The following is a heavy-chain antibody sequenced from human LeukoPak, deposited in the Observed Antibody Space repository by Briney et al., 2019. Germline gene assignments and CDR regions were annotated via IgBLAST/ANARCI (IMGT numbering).Heavy chain of an antibody. CDR1: GYTLTSYG. CDR3: AKDGRRGYGEI. J-gene: IGHJ4*02. V-gene: IGHV1-18*01. CDR2: ISAYNGNT. Sequence: GASVKVSCKASGYTLTSYGISWVRQAPGQGVEGMGWISAYNGNTNYAQKLQGRVTMTTDTSTSTAYMELRSLRSDDTAVYYCAKDGRRGYGEIWGQGTLVTVSS. D-gene: IGHD4-17*01.